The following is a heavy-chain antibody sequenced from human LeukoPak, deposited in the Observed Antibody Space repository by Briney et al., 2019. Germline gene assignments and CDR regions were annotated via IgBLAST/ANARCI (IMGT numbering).Heavy chain of an antibody. CDR3: ARELLRHDILTGSYFDY. D-gene: IGHD3-9*01. Sequence: SETLSLTCTVSGGSISRSTYYWGWIRQPPGKGLEWIGYIYYSGSTNYNPSLKSRVTISVDTSKNQFSLKLSSVTAADTAVYYCARELLRHDILTGSYFDYWGQGTLVTVSS. V-gene: IGHV4-61*01. CDR1: GGSISRSTYY. CDR2: IYYSGST. J-gene: IGHJ4*02.